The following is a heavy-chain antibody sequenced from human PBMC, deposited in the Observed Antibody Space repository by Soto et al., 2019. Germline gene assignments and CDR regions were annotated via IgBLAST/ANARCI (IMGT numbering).Heavy chain of an antibody. Sequence: QVQLVESGGGVVQPGRSLRLSCAASGVTLSNFGMHWVRQAPGKGLEWVAVISRDGSTMLYADSVKGRFTISRDSSRNTMYLQMNSLRAEDTAVYHCVGEVASGYWGQGTLVTVCS. J-gene: IGHJ4*02. D-gene: IGHD2-21*01. CDR1: GVTLSNFG. CDR3: VGEVASGY. CDR2: ISRDGSTM. V-gene: IGHV3-30*03.